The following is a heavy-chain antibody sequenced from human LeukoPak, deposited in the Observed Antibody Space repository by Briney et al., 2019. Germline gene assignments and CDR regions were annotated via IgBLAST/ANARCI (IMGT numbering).Heavy chain of an antibody. V-gene: IGHV3-30*04. CDR3: ARDYGSYYDILTGYGNWFDP. CDR1: GFTFSSYV. D-gene: IGHD3-9*01. J-gene: IGHJ5*02. Sequence: GGSLRLSCAASGFTFSSYVMHWVRQAPGKGREWVAVISNDASAKYYADSVKGRFTISRDNSKNTVSLEMNRLGAEDTAVYYCARDYGSYYDILTGYGNWFDPWGQGTLVTVSS. CDR2: ISNDASAK.